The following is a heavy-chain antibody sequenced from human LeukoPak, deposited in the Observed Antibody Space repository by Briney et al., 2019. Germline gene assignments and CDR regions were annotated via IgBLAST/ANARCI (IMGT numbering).Heavy chain of an antibody. J-gene: IGHJ3*02. V-gene: IGHV1-69*13. CDR3: ARDLLITFGGAKNAFDI. CDR1: GGTFSSYA. D-gene: IGHD3-16*01. Sequence: ASVTVSCKASGGTFSSYAISWVRQAPGQGLEWMGEIIPIFGTANYAQKFQGRVTITADESTSTAYMELSSLRSEDTAVYYCARDLLITFGGAKNAFDIWGQGTMVTVSS. CDR2: IIPIFGTA.